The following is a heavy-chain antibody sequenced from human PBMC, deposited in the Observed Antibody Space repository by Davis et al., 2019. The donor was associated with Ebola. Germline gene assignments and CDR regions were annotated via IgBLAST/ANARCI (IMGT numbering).Heavy chain of an antibody. CDR1: GGSISSEKYY. D-gene: IGHD3-16*01. CDR3: ARDGPYYEARPEGPLGA. J-gene: IGHJ5*02. Sequence: MPSETLSLTCTVSGGSISSEKYYWSWVRQSPGKGLEWIGYIYYRGSTHYNPSLRSRLTISVDTSKNQFSLKLSSVTAADTAVYYCARDGPYYEARPEGPLGAWGQGTLVTVSS. CDR2: IYYRGST. V-gene: IGHV4-30-4*01.